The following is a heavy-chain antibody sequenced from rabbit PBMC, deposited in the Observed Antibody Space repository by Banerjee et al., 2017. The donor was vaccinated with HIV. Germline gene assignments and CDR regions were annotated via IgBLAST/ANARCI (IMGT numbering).Heavy chain of an antibody. CDR3: AMAYSSGWGGGYAFDP. V-gene: IGHV1S40*01. CDR1: GFSFSSSYY. D-gene: IGHD4-1*01. J-gene: IGHJ2*01. CDR2: IYAGSSGST. Sequence: QSLEESGGDLVKPGASLTLTCTASGFSFSSSYYMCWVRQAPGKGLEWIACIYAGSSGSTYYASWAKGRFTISKTSSTTVTLQMTSLTAADTATYFCAMAYSSGWGGGYAFDPWGPGTLVTVS.